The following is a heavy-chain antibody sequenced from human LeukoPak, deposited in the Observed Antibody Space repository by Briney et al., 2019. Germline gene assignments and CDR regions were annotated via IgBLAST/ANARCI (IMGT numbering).Heavy chain of an antibody. J-gene: IGHJ4*02. CDR3: AGGSGYYSTPTYFDY. D-gene: IGHD3-22*01. CDR1: GFTFSSYS. V-gene: IGHV3-21*01. Sequence: GASLRLSCAASGFTFSSYSMNWVRQAPGNGLEWVSSISSSSSYTYYADSVKGRFTISRDNAKNSLYLQMNSLRAEDTAVYYCAGGSGYYSTPTYFDYWGQGTLVTVSS. CDR2: ISSSSSYT.